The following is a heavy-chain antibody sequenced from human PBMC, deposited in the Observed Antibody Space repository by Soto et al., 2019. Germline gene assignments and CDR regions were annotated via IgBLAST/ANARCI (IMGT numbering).Heavy chain of an antibody. CDR3: ATTSGGRLYSLDH. J-gene: IGHJ4*02. CDR1: GITLNSYA. V-gene: IGHV3-23*01. Sequence: EVQLLESGGGLVQPGGSLRLSCAASGITLNSYAVSWVRQAPGKGPEWVSGISSSGSTFYTDSVKGRFTISRDNSRNMVSLQMNSLGAEDTALYHCATTSGGRLYSLDHWGQGTLVTVSS. D-gene: IGHD6-19*01. CDR2: ISSSGST.